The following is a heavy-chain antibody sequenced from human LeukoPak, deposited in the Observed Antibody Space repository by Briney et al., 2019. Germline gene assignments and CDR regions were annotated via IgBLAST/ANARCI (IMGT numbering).Heavy chain of an antibody. V-gene: IGHV3-7*01. CDR2: IRQDGGEK. CDR3: ATMATGDVFFMED. J-gene: IGHJ4*02. Sequence: GGSLRLSCAASGFTFSSYWLSWVRQAPGKGLEWVANIRQDGGEKYHVGSVKGRFIISRDNAKSSLYLQMNSLRAEDTAVYYCATMATGDVFFMEDWGQGTLVTVSS. D-gene: IGHD2-8*02. CDR1: GFTFSSYW.